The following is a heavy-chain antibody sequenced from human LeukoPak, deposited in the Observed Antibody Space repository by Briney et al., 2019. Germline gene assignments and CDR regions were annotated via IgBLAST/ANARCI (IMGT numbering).Heavy chain of an antibody. D-gene: IGHD6-19*01. Sequence: SETLSLTCTVSGGSISGSSYYWGWIRQPPGKGLEWIGSICYSGSTYNNPSLKSRVTISVDTSKNRVSLKLSSVTAADTAVYYCASWAINNSGWTGFDYWGQGTLVTVSS. CDR1: GGSISGSSYY. V-gene: IGHV4-39*01. CDR3: ASWAINNSGWTGFDY. CDR2: ICYSGST. J-gene: IGHJ4*02.